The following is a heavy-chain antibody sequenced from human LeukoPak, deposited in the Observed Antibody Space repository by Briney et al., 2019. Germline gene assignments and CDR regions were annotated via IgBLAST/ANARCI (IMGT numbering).Heavy chain of an antibody. D-gene: IGHD1-26*01. J-gene: IGHJ4*02. CDR1: GGSISSYY. V-gene: IGHV4-59*01. CDR2: IYYSGST. CDR3: ARLGRWELLN. Sequence: SETLSLTCTVSGGSISSYYWSWIRQPPGKGLEWIGYIYYSGSTNYNPSLKSRVTISVDTSKNQFSLKLSSVTAADTAVYYCARLGRWELLNWGLGALVTVPS.